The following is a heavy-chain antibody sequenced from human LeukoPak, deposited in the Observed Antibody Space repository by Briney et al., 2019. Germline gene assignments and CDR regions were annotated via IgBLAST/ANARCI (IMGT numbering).Heavy chain of an antibody. CDR3: ARDLTTIFGVVSPHAFDI. J-gene: IGHJ3*02. D-gene: IGHD3-3*01. CDR1: GGTFSSYA. V-gene: IGHV1-69*01. CDR2: IIPIFGTA. Sequence: GSSVKVSCKASGGTFSSYAISWVRQAPGQGLEWMGGIIPIFGTANYARKFQGRVTITADESTSTAYMELSSLRSEDTAVYYCARDLTTIFGVVSPHAFDIWGQGTMVTVSS.